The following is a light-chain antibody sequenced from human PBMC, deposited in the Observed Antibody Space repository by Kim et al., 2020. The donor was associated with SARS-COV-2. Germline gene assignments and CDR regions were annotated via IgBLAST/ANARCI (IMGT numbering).Light chain of an antibody. CDR1: QSVRDN. J-gene: IGKJ4*01. V-gene: IGKV3-11*01. Sequence: SLSPGERATISCRASQSVRDNLAWYQQNPGQAPRLLIYDASNRATGIPARFSGSGSGTDFTLTISSLKPEDFAVYYCQQRNNWLTFGGGTKVDIK. CDR3: QQRNNWLT. CDR2: DAS.